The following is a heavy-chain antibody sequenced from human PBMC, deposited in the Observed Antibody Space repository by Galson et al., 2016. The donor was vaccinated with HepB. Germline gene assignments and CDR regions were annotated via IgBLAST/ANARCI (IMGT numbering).Heavy chain of an antibody. CDR3: AKWGIAGLERAFDS. CDR2: ITASADTT. Sequence: SLRLSCAASGFPFSNYAMAWVRQAPGKGPEWLSLITASADTTYYGDSAQGRFTISRDNSKTTVYLQMNSLRAEDTAVYYCAKWGIAGLERAFDSWGRGTLITVSS. J-gene: IGHJ4*02. CDR1: GFPFSNYA. V-gene: IGHV3-23*01. D-gene: IGHD3-16*01.